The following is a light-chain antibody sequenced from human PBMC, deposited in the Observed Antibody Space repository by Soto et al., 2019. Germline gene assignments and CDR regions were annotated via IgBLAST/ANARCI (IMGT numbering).Light chain of an antibody. Sequence: ALTQPASVSGSPGQSIAISCTGTSSDVGGYDYVSWYQQQPDKAPKLMIYEVTQRPSGVSNRFSGSKSGNTASLTIPGLQAEDEADYYCSSHTSGSTRVFGTRTKVTVL. V-gene: IGLV2-14*01. J-gene: IGLJ1*01. CDR1: SSDVGGYDY. CDR2: EVT. CDR3: SSHTSGSTRV.